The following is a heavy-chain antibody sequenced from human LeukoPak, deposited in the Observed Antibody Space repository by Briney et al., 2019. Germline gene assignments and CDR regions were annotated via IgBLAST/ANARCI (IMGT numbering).Heavy chain of an antibody. CDR3: ARDVSDIVVVPAALDAFDI. Sequence: SETLSLTCSVSGDSISTSSYYWGWIRQPPGKGLEWIGEINHSGSTNYNPSLKSRVTISVDTSKNQFSLQLNSVTPEDTAVYYCARDVSDIVVVPAALDAFDIWGQGTMVTVSS. D-gene: IGHD2-2*01. V-gene: IGHV4-39*07. CDR2: INHSGST. J-gene: IGHJ3*02. CDR1: GDSISTSSYY.